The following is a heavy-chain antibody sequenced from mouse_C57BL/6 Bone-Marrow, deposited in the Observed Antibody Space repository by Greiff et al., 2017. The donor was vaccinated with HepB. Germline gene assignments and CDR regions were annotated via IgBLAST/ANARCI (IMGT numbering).Heavy chain of an antibody. CDR2: INPNYGTT. D-gene: IGHD2-5*01. CDR3: ARGRYSNWYFDV. V-gene: IGHV1-39*01. Sequence: EVKLQESGPELVKPGASVKISCKASGYSFTDYNMNWVKQSNGKSLEWIGVINPNYGTTSYNQKFKGKATLTVDQSSSTAYMQLNSLTSEDSAVYYCARGRYSNWYFDVWGTGTTVTVSS. J-gene: IGHJ1*03. CDR1: GYSFTDYN.